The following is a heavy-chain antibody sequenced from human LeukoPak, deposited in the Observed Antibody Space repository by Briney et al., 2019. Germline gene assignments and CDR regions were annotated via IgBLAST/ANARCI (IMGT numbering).Heavy chain of an antibody. CDR1: GGSISSSSYY. D-gene: IGHD3-16*01. CDR3: ARVDFYDYVWGSYDY. Sequence: SETLSLTCTVSGGSISSSSYYWGWIRQPPGKGLEWIGSTYYSGSTYYNPSLKSRVTISVDTSKNQFSLKLSSVTAADTAVYYCARVDFYDYVWGSYDYWGQGTLVTVSS. CDR2: TYYSGST. J-gene: IGHJ4*02. V-gene: IGHV4-39*07.